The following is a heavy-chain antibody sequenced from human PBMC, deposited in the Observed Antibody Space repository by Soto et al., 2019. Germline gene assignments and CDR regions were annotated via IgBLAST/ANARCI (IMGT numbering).Heavy chain of an antibody. CDR2: ISPYNDYT. CDR3: ARGGYYDNTWGKFSHYGLDV. CDR1: GYTFIRYG. J-gene: IGHJ6*02. Sequence: QVQLVQSAAEVKKPGASVKVSCKASGYTFIRYGITWVRQAPGQGLEWMGWISPYNDYTIYAQKLQGRVTMTTDTSTRTTYMELRSLKSDDTVVYYCARGGYYDNTWGKFSHYGLDVCGQGTSVTVSS. D-gene: IGHD3-16*01. V-gene: IGHV1-18*01.